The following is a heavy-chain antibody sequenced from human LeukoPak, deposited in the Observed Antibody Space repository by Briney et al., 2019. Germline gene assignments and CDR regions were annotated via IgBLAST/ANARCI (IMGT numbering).Heavy chain of an antibody. CDR3: ARDLGNGDYVSFDY. CDR1: GYTFTGYY. D-gene: IGHD4-17*01. Sequence: ASVKVSCKASGYTFTGYYMHWVRQAPGQGLEWMGWINPNSGGTNYAQKFQGRATMTRDTSISTAYMELSRLRSDDTAVYYCARDLGNGDYVSFDYWGQGTLVTVSS. J-gene: IGHJ4*02. CDR2: INPNSGGT. V-gene: IGHV1-2*02.